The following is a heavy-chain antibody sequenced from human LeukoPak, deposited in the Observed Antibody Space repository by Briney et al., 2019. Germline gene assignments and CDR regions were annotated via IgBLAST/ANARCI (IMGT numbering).Heavy chain of an antibody. J-gene: IGHJ4*02. D-gene: IGHD3-22*01. CDR2: IYYSGST. CDR3: ARHGITMIVVA. CDR1: GGSISSSSYY. Sequence: KPSETLSLTCTVSGGSISSSSYYWGWIRQPPGKVLVWIGSIYYSGSTYYNPSLKSRVTISVDTSKNQFSLKLISVSAADTAVYYCARHGITMIVVAWGQGTLVTVSS. V-gene: IGHV4-39*01.